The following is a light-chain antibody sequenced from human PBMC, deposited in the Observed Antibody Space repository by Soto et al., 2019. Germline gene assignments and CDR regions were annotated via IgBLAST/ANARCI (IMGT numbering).Light chain of an antibody. Sequence: DIQMTQSPSTLSASVGDGVTITCRGSQSIGSWLAWYQQKPGKAPKLLIYKATNLQSGVPSRFSGSGSGTVFSLTISSLQPVDSATYFCQQYNDFQYTFGPGTKLEI. CDR3: QQYNDFQYT. CDR2: KAT. V-gene: IGKV1-5*03. J-gene: IGKJ2*01. CDR1: QSIGSW.